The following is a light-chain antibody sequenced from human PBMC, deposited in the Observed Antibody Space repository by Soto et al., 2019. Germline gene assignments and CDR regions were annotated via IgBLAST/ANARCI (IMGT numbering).Light chain of an antibody. V-gene: IGLV2-14*01. CDR2: EVN. CDR1: SSDVGGYDY. Sequence: QSALTQPASVSGSPGQSVTISCTGASSDVGGYDYVSWYQQHPGKAPKLILYEVNNRPSGVSNHFSGSKSGNTASLIISRLQADDEADYYCRSYSTTSTLVFGSGTKLTVL. CDR3: RSYSTTSTLV. J-gene: IGLJ1*01.